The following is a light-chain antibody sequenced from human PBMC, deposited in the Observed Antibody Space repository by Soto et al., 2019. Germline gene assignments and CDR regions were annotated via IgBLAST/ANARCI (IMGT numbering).Light chain of an antibody. V-gene: IGLV2-23*02. Sequence: QSVLTQPSSVSGSPGQSITISCTGTSSDVGTYNLVSWYQQHPGKAPKLMIYEVSKWPSGVSNRFSGSKSGNTASLTISGLQAEDEADYYCCSYAAGNTYVFATGTKLTVL. CDR2: EVS. CDR3: CSYAAGNTYV. J-gene: IGLJ1*01. CDR1: SSDVGTYNL.